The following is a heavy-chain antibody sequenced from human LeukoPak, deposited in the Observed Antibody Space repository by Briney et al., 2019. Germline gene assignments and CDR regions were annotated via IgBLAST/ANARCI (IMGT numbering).Heavy chain of an antibody. Sequence: GGSLRLSCAASGFTFSSYAMSWVRQAPGKGLEWVSAISGSCGSTYYADSVKGRFTISRDNSKNTLYLQMNSLRAEDTAVYYCAKDEGRVGATTPYYFDSWGQGTLVTVSS. CDR1: GFTFSSYA. CDR2: ISGSCGST. CDR3: AKDEGRVGATTPYYFDS. V-gene: IGHV3-23*01. D-gene: IGHD1-26*01. J-gene: IGHJ4*02.